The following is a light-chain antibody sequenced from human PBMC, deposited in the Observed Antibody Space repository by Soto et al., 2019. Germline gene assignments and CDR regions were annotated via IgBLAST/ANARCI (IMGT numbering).Light chain of an antibody. CDR3: SSYAVSNNFYFV. CDR1: SSDVGGYNY. CDR2: EVT. Sequence: QSALTRPPSASGSPGQSVTISCTGTSSDVGGYNYVSWYQQYPGRAPKLMIYEVTKRSSGVPDRFSGSKSGNTASLTVSGLQAEDEADYYCSSYAVSNNFYFVFGGGTKLTVL. J-gene: IGLJ3*02. V-gene: IGLV2-8*01.